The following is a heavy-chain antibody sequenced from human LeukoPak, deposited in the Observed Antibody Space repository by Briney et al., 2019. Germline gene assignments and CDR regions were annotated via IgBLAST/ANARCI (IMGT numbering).Heavy chain of an antibody. CDR3: AKEHEGYCSSTSCYSGFDP. CDR2: ISGSGGST. V-gene: IGHV3-23*01. D-gene: IGHD2-2*01. J-gene: IGHJ5*02. CDR1: GFTFSSYA. Sequence: GGSLRLSCAASGFTFSSYAMSWVRQARGKGLEWVSAISGSGGSTYYADSVKGRFTISRDNSKNTLYLQMNSLRAEDTAVYYCAKEHEGYCSSTSCYSGFDPWGQGTLVTVSS.